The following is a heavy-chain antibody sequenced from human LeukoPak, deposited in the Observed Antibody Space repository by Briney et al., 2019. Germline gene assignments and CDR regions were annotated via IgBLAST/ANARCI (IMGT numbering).Heavy chain of an antibody. J-gene: IGHJ4*02. CDR3: ARDLGRDGYNYYS. CDR2: INPNSGGA. Sequence: ASVKVSCKASGYTFTRYYMHWVRQAPGQGLEWMGRINPNSGGANYAQNLQGRVTMTRDTYISTAYMEVSSLRSDDTAVYYCARDLGRDGYNYYSWGQGTLVTVSS. D-gene: IGHD5-24*01. V-gene: IGHV1-2*06. CDR1: GYTFTRYY.